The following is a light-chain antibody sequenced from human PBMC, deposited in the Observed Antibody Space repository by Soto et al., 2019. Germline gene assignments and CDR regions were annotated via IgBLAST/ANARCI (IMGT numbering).Light chain of an antibody. CDR2: DAS. CDR3: QQYNTYPYT. V-gene: IGKV1-5*01. Sequence: DIQMTQSPSTVSASVGDRVTITCRASQSISTWLAWYQQKPGKAPNLLIYDASTLESGGPPGFSGSGSGTEFTLTISSLQPDDSATYFCQQYNTYPYTFGQGTK. CDR1: QSISTW. J-gene: IGKJ2*01.